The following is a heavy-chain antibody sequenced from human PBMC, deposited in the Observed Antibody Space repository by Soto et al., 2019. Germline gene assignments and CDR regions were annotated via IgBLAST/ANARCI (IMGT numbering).Heavy chain of an antibody. CDR1: GVTFSSYA. J-gene: IGHJ5*02. CDR2: ISNTGGGT. V-gene: IGHV3-23*01. CDR3: AVGRHKTSGSNTWFDP. Sequence: ESGGGLVQPGGSLRLSCAASGVTFSSYAMNWVRQAPGKGLEWVSTISNTGGGTFYAGSVRGRFTISRDNSNNTLYLQMHRLRADDSAIYFCAVGRHKTSGSNTWFDPWGRGTQVTVSS. D-gene: IGHD3-22*01.